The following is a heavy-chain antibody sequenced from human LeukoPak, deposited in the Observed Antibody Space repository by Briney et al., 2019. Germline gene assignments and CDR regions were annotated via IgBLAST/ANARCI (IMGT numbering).Heavy chain of an antibody. CDR2: IYYSGST. CDR3: ASYTYANYYGSGSYYNDAFDI. Sequence: SETLSLTCTVSGGSISSYYWSWIRQPPGKGLEWIGYIYYSGSTNYNPSLKSRVTISVDTSKNQFSLKLSSVTAADTAVYYCASYTYANYYGSGSYYNDAFDIWGQGTMVTVSS. CDR1: GGSISSYY. V-gene: IGHV4-59*01. D-gene: IGHD3-10*01. J-gene: IGHJ3*02.